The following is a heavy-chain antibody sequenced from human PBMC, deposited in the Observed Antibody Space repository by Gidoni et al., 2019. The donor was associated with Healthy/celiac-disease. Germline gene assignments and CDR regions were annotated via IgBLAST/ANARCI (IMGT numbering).Heavy chain of an antibody. Sequence: QVQLVESGGALVKPGGSLRLSCAASGFTFSDYYMSWIRQAPGKGLEWVSYSSSSGSTIYYADSVKGRFTISRDNAKNSLYLQMNSLRAEDTAVYYCARGADFWSGYFTTPWFDPWGQGTLVTVSS. J-gene: IGHJ5*02. CDR2: SSSSGSTI. CDR1: GFTFSDYY. D-gene: IGHD3-3*01. V-gene: IGHV3-11*01. CDR3: ARGADFWSGYFTTPWFDP.